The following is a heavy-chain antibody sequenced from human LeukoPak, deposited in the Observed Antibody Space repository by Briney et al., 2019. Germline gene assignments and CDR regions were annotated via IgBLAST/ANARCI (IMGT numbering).Heavy chain of an antibody. Sequence: GGSLRLSCTASGFTFSSYWMSWVRQAPGKGLEWVGFIRSKAYGGTTEYAASVKGRFTISRDDSKSIAYLQMNSLKTEDTAVYYCTRGGVVPAARGAFDIWGQGTMVTVSS. V-gene: IGHV3-49*04. CDR2: IRSKAYGGTT. CDR3: TRGGVVPAARGAFDI. CDR1: GFTFSSYW. D-gene: IGHD2-2*01. J-gene: IGHJ3*02.